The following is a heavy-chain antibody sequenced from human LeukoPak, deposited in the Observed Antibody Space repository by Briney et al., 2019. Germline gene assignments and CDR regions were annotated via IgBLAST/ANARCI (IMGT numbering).Heavy chain of an antibody. J-gene: IGHJ4*02. CDR2: ISYDGSNK. V-gene: IGHV3-30-3*01. D-gene: IGHD6-13*01. Sequence: QPGGSLRLSCAASGFTFSTYAMHWVRQAPGKGLEWVAVISYDGSNKYYADSVKGRFTISRDNSKNTLYLQMNSLRAEDTAVYYCARDPTTGYSSSWSVGGFDYWGQGTLVTVSS. CDR1: GFTFSTYA. CDR3: ARDPTTGYSSSWSVGGFDY.